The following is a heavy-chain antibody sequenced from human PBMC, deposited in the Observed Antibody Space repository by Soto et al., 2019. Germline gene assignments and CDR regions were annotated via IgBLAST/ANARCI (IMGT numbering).Heavy chain of an antibody. D-gene: IGHD3-3*01. Sequence: SETLSLTCGVNGGSFSGYHWNWIRQPPGKGLEWIGEINQSGTTKYTPSLKSRVTISIDTSKKQFSLRLTSVTAADTAVYYCARPHYVFWSGYYFVSDYYYYGMDVWGQGTTVTVPS. V-gene: IGHV4-34*01. CDR2: INQSGTT. CDR3: ARPHYVFWSGYYFVSDYYYYGMDV. J-gene: IGHJ6*02. CDR1: GGSFSGYH.